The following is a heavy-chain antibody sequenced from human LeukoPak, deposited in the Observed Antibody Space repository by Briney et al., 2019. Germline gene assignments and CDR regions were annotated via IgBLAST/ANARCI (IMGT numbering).Heavy chain of an antibody. J-gene: IGHJ3*02. V-gene: IGHV3-23*01. D-gene: IGHD2-15*01. Sequence: GGSLRLSCAASGFSFSDYAMTWVRQAPGKGLEWVSAISGSGGSTYYADSVKGRFTISRDNSKNTLYLQMNSLRAEDTAVYYCAKVGGYCSGGSCNADAFDIWGQGTMVTVSS. CDR2: ISGSGGST. CDR1: GFSFSDYA. CDR3: AKVGGYCSGGSCNADAFDI.